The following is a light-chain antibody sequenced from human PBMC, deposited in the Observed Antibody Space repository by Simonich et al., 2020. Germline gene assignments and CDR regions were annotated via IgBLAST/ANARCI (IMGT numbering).Light chain of an antibody. V-gene: IGKV1-8*01. Sequence: AIRMTQSPSSLSASTGDRVTITCRASKVISSYLAWYQQKPGKAPNLLIYAASTLQSGVPSRFSGSGSGTDFTLTISCLQSEDFATYYCQQYYSYSWTFGQGTKVEIK. J-gene: IGKJ1*01. CDR2: AAS. CDR1: KVISSY. CDR3: QQYYSYSWT.